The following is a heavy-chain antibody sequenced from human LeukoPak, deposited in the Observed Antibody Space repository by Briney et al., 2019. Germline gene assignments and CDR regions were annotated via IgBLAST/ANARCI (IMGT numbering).Heavy chain of an antibody. V-gene: IGHV4-34*01. D-gene: IGHD2-15*01. J-gene: IGHJ6*02. CDR1: GGSFSGYY. Sequence: SETLSLTCAVYGGSFSGYYWSWIRQPPGKGLEWIGEINHSGSTNYNPSLKSRVTISVDTSKNQFSLKLSSVTAADTAVYYCAREKVVVVAATTPYYYYYGMDVWGQGTTVTVSS. CDR2: INHSGST. CDR3: AREKVVVVAATTPYYYYYGMDV.